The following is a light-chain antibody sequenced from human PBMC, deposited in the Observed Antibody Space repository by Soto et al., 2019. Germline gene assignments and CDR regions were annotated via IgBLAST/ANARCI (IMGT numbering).Light chain of an antibody. Sequence: DIVMTQSPDSLAVSLGERATINCKSSQSVLSSSNNKNYLAWYQQKPGQPPKLLIYWASTRESGVPDRFSGSGSGTDFTLTVSSLQAEDLEVYYCQQYYSTPDTFGQGTKLEIK. V-gene: IGKV4-1*01. CDR1: QSVLSSSNNKNY. CDR3: QQYYSTPDT. J-gene: IGKJ2*01. CDR2: WAS.